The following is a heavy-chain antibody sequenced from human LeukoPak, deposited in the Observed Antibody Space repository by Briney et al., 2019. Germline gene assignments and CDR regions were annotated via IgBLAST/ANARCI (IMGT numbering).Heavy chain of an antibody. CDR3: ARVGGKYCSSTSCYPL. D-gene: IGHD2-2*01. J-gene: IGHJ4*02. Sequence: SETLSLTCTVSGGSISSYYWSWNRQPAGKGLEWIGRIYTSGSTNYNPSLKSRVTMSVDTSKNQFSLKLSSVTAADTAVYYCARVGGKYCSSTSCYPLWGQGTLVTVSS. CDR1: GGSISSYY. CDR2: IYTSGST. V-gene: IGHV4-4*07.